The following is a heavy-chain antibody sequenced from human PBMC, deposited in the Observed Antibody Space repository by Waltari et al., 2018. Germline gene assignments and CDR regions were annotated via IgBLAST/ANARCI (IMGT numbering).Heavy chain of an antibody. CDR3: ARDGLVDTTEGYYLDS. D-gene: IGHD5-18*01. V-gene: IGHV1-18*04. J-gene: IGHJ4*02. CDR1: GYTFTNYG. CDR2: ISGDKYKT. Sequence: QVQLVQSGAEVKKPGASVKVSCKASGYTFTNYGLSWVRQAPGHGLEWMAWISGDKYKTKYAQNFQGRVTVTTDTSTTTAYMELRSLRSDDTAVYFCARDGLVDTTEGYYLDSWGQGTLLTVSS.